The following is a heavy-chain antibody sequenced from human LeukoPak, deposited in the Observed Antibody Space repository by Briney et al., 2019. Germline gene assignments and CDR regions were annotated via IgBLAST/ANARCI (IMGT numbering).Heavy chain of an antibody. CDR2: INPNSGGT. CDR3: ARDLWNDHDYYYYYYGMDV. D-gene: IGHD1-1*01. J-gene: IGHJ6*02. V-gene: IGHV1-2*02. CDR1: GYTFTGYY. Sequence: GASVKVSCKASGYTFTGYYMHWVRQAPGQGLEWMGWINPNSGGTNYAQKFQGRVTMTRDTSISTAYMELSRLRSDDTAVYYCARDLWNDHDYYYYYYGMDVWGQGTTVTVSS.